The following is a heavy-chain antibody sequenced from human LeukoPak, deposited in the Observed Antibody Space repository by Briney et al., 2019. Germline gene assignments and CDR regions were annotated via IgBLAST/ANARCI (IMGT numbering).Heavy chain of an antibody. CDR1: GFSFSSSS. J-gene: IGHJ4*02. Sequence: GGSLRLSCAVSGFSFSSSSMNWVRQAPGKGLEWVSIFYSGGSVLFADSVKGRFSVSRDSSKNTLYVQMNSLRAEDTAVYYCAKDGGSGYYYFDCWGQGTLVTVSS. CDR3: AKDGGSGYYYFDC. CDR2: FYSGGSV. V-gene: IGHV3-53*01. D-gene: IGHD3-22*01.